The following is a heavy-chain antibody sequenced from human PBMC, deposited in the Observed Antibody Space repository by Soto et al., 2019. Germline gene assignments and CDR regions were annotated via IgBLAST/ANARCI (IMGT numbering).Heavy chain of an antibody. CDR2: IIPMFGTT. CDR3: GRDGAGMGATFXY. V-gene: IGHV1-69*12. CDR1: GGTFSSYA. J-gene: IGHJ5*01. Sequence: QVQLVQSGAVVKKPGSSVKVSCKASGGTFSSYAMNWVRQAPGPGLEWMGGIIPMFGTTTYAQKFQGRVTITADESTSTVYMELTGLTSDDTAVYYCGRDGAGMGATFXYWXXGXXVTVSS. D-gene: IGHD1-26*01.